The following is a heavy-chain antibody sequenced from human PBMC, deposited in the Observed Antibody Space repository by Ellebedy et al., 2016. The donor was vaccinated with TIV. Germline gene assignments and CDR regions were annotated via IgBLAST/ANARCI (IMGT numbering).Heavy chain of an antibody. D-gene: IGHD4-17*01. J-gene: IGHJ4*02. CDR3: AGSPSTGY. CDR2: IYSGGST. CDR1: GFTVNNNY. Sequence: GESLKISCAASGFTVNNNYMSWVRQAPGNGLEWVSVIYSGGSTYYADSVKGRFTISRDNSKNTLYLQMNSLRAEDTAVYYCAGSPSTGYWGQGSLVTVSS. V-gene: IGHV3-53*01.